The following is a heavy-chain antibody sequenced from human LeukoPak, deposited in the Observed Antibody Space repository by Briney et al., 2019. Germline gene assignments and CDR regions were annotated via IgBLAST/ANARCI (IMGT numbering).Heavy chain of an antibody. J-gene: IGHJ5*02. V-gene: IGHV4-4*07. CDR3: ARDRRIAVAAPGWFDP. D-gene: IGHD6-19*01. CDR2: IYTSGST. Sequence: SETLSLTCTVSGGSISRYYWSWIRQPAGKGLEWIGRIYTSGSTNYNPSLKSRVTMSVDTSKNQFSLKLSSVTAADTAVYYCARDRRIAVAAPGWFDPWGQGTLVTVSS. CDR1: GGSISRYY.